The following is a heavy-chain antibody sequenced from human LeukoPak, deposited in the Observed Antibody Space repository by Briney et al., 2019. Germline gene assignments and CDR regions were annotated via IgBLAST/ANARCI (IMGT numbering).Heavy chain of an antibody. J-gene: IGHJ3*02. CDR2: IYYSGST. CDR1: GGSISSNKYY. V-gene: IGHV4-39*01. D-gene: IGHD1-26*01. CDR3: ATPYSGGYHGLDI. Sequence: SETLSLTCTVPGGSISSNKYYWGWIRQPPGKGLEWIGSIYYSGSTYYNPSLKSRVTISVATSKTQFSLKLSSVTTADTAVYYCATPYSGGYHGLDIRRERSQVTLPS.